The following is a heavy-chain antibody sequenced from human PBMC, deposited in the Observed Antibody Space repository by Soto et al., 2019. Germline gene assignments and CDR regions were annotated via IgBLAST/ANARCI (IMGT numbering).Heavy chain of an antibody. CDR3: ARDPAW. V-gene: IGHV4-31*03. CDR1: GGSISSGGYY. Sequence: SETLSLTCTVSGGSISSGGYYWSWIRQHPGKGLEWIGYIYNSGSTYYNASLKSRVTISVDTSRNQFSLQMNSVTAADTAVYYCARDPAWWGQGTMVTVSS. D-gene: IGHD2-2*01. J-gene: IGHJ3*01. CDR2: IYNSGST.